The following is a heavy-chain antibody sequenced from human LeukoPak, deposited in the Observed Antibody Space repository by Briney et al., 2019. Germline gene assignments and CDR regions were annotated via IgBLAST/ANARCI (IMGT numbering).Heavy chain of an antibody. CDR1: GFTFSSYG. D-gene: IGHD5-18*01. V-gene: IGHV3-30*18. CDR2: ISYDGSNK. CDR3: AKTTGLWIQLWYPLGVGGMDV. J-gene: IGHJ6*02. Sequence: GGSLRLSCVASGFTFSSYGMHWVRQAPGKGLEWVAVISYDGSNKYYADSVKGRFTISRDNSKNTLYLQMNSLRAEDTAVYYCAKTTGLWIQLWYPLGVGGMDVWGQGTTVTVSS.